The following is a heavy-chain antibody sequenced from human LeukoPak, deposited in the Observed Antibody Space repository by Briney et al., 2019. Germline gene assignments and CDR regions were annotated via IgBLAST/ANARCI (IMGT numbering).Heavy chain of an antibody. J-gene: IGHJ5*02. V-gene: IGHV4-4*07. CDR1: GGSISSYY. Sequence: PSETLPLTCTVSGGSISSYYWSWLRQPAGKGLEWIGRIYTSGSTNYNPSLKSRVTMSVDTSKNQFSLKLSSVTAADTAVYYCARALSGYYGDDASNWFDPWGQGTLVTVSS. CDR2: IYTSGST. CDR3: ARALSGYYGDDASNWFDP. D-gene: IGHD4-17*01.